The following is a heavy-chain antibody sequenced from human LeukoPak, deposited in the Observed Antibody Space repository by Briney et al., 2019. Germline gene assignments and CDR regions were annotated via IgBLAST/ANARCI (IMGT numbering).Heavy chain of an antibody. Sequence: GGSLRLSCAASGFIVSGDFMSWVRQAPGKGLEWVSVIYSDGSTYYADSVKGRFTISRDNSKNTLDLQMTGLRAEDTAVYYCVRGPRSPIKAATPGAFEIWGQGTLVTVSS. J-gene: IGHJ3*02. CDR3: VRGPRSPIKAATPGAFEI. D-gene: IGHD4-23*01. CDR2: IYSDGST. V-gene: IGHV3-53*01. CDR1: GFIVSGDF.